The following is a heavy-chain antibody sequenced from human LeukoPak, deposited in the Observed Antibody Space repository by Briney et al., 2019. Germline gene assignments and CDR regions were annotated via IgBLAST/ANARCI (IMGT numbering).Heavy chain of an antibody. CDR3: ARDRRGYSSSWYY. Sequence: ASQTLSLTCTVSGGSISSGGYYWSWIRQHPGKGLEWIGYIYYTGSTYYNPSLKSRVTISVDTSKNQFSLKLSSVTAADTAVYYGARDRRGYSSSWYYWGQGTLVTVSS. CDR1: GGSISSGGYY. CDR2: IYYTGST. V-gene: IGHV4-31*03. D-gene: IGHD6-13*01. J-gene: IGHJ4*02.